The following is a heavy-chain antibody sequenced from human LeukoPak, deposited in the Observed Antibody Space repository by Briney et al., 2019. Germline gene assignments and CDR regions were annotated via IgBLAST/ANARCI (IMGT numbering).Heavy chain of an antibody. CDR1: GFTFGSYA. D-gene: IGHD2-2*01. J-gene: IGHJ4*02. CDR3: AKDCTSTNCYVDY. V-gene: IGHV3-23*01. Sequence: GGSLRLSCAATGFTFGSYAMSWVRQAPGKGLEWVSAISGSGGSTYYADSVKGRFTISRDNSKNTLYLQMNSLRAEDTALYYCAKDCTSTNCYVDYLGQGTMVTVSS. CDR2: ISGSGGST.